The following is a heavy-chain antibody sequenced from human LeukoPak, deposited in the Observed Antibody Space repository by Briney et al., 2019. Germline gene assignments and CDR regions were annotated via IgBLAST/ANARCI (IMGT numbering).Heavy chain of an antibody. CDR1: GYTFTSYG. CDR3: ARDLARLRRIAVAGTFDY. Sequence: GASVKVSCKASGYTFTSYGISWVRQAPGQGLEWMGWISAYNGNTNYAQKLQGRVTMTTDTSTSTAYMELRSLRSDDTAVYYCARDLARLRRIAVAGTFDYWGQGTLVTLSS. CDR2: ISAYNGNT. J-gene: IGHJ4*02. V-gene: IGHV1-18*01. D-gene: IGHD6-19*01.